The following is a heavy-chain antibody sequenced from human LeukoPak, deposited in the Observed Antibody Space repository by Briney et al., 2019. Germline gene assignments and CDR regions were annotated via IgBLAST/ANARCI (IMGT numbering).Heavy chain of an antibody. Sequence: GGSLRLSCAASGFTFSSYAMSWVRQAPGKGLEWVSAISGSGGSTYYADSVKGRFTISRDNSKNTLYLQMSSLRAEDAAVYYRAKEPAQGIGWSYHYFDYWGQGTLVTVSS. V-gene: IGHV3-23*01. CDR1: GFTFSSYA. CDR3: AKEPAQGIGWSYHYFDY. CDR2: ISGSGGST. J-gene: IGHJ4*02. D-gene: IGHD3-16*02.